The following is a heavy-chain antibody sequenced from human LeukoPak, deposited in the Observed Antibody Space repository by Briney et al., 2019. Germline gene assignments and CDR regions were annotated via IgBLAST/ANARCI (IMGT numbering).Heavy chain of an antibody. CDR1: GYTFTNYY. CDR2: TRPSSGRT. Sequence: ASVKVSCKTSGYTFTNYYMHWVRQAPGQGPEWMGITRPSSGRTSYPQKFQGRVTMTWDMSTSTFYMELSSLTSDGTAVYYCAREGPETYNFDFWGRGTLVTVSS. D-gene: IGHD1-14*01. V-gene: IGHV1-46*01. J-gene: IGHJ4*02. CDR3: AREGPETYNFDF.